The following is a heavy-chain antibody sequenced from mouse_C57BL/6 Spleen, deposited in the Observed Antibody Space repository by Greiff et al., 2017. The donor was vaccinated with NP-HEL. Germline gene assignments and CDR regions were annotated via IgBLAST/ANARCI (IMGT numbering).Heavy chain of an antibody. CDR1: GYTFTSYW. D-gene: IGHD1-1*01. CDR3: ARDPYYYGTLNFDY. CDR2: INPSNGGT. J-gene: IGHJ2*01. V-gene: IGHV1-53*01. Sequence: QVQLQQSGTELVKPGASVKLSCKASGYTFTSYWMHWVKQRPGQGLEWIGNINPSNGGTNYNEKFKSKATLTVDKSSSTAYMQLSSLTSEDSAVYYCARDPYYYGTLNFDYWGQGTTLTVSS.